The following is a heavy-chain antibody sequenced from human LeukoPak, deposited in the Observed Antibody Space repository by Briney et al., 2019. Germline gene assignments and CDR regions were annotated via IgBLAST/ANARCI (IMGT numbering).Heavy chain of an antibody. CDR1: GGSISSCY. V-gene: IGHV4-59*01. D-gene: IGHD3-22*01. J-gene: IGHJ4*02. CDR2: IYYSGST. CDR3: ARGYYDSSGYPRTDDYYFDY. Sequence: SETLSLTCTVSGGSISSCYWSWIRQPPGKGLEWIGYIYYSGSTNYNPSLKSRVTISVDTSKNQFSLKLSSVTAADTAVYYCARGYYDSSGYPRTDDYYFDYWGQGTLVTVSS.